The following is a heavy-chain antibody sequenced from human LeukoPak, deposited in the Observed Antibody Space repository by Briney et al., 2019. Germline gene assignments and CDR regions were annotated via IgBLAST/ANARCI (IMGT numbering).Heavy chain of an antibody. CDR2: NRGDGRTT. CDR1: GFIFGDYA. CDR3: AKDAVAGTWLHY. V-gene: IGHV3-43*02. Sequence: GGSLRPSCAASGFIFGDYATHWVRQAAGKGMGWVSLNRGDGRTTSYAGSVKGRFTISRDNSKNSLYLQMSSLRGEDTAMYYCAKDAVAGTWLHYWGQGTLVTVSS. J-gene: IGHJ4*02. D-gene: IGHD6-19*01.